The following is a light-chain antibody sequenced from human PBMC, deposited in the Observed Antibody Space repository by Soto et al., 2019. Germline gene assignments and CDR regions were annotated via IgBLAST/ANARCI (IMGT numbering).Light chain of an antibody. CDR2: GAS. CDR3: QQYDNSPIT. CDR1: QSVSSSY. J-gene: IGKJ5*01. V-gene: IGKV3-20*01. Sequence: EIVLTQSPGTLSLSPGERATLSCRASQSVSSSYLAWYQQIPGQAPRLLIYGASTRATGIPARCSGTGSETDFTLTISRLEPEDFAVYYCQQYDNSPITFGQGTRLEIK.